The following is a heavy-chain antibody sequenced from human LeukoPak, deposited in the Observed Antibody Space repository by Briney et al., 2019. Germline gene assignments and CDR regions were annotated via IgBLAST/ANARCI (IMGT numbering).Heavy chain of an antibody. Sequence: PSETLSLTCAVYGGSFSGYYWSWIRQPPGKGLEWIGEINHSGSTNYNPSLKSRVTISVDTSKNQFSLKLSSVTAADTAVYYCVRFEAVAGHFDYWGQGTLVTVSS. D-gene: IGHD6-19*01. CDR2: INHSGST. J-gene: IGHJ4*02. V-gene: IGHV4-34*01. CDR1: GGSFSGYY. CDR3: VRFEAVAGHFDY.